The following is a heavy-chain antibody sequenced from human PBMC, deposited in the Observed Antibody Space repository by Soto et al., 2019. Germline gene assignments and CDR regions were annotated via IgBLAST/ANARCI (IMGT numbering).Heavy chain of an antibody. CDR2: FDPEDGET. CDR1: GYTLTELS. CDR3: ETDRDCSGGSCYSCVGY. J-gene: IGHJ4*02. D-gene: IGHD2-15*01. V-gene: IGHV1-24*01. Sequence: ASVKVSCKVSGYTLTELSMHWVRQAPGKGLEWMGGFDPEDGETIYAQKFQGRVTMTEDTSTDTAYMELSSLRSEDTAVYYCETDRDCSGGSCYSCVGYWGQGTLVTVSS.